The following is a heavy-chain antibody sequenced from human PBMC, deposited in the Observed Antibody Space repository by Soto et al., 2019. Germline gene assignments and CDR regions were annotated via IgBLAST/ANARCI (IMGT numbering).Heavy chain of an antibody. J-gene: IGHJ6*02. CDR1: GYSFSTYW. V-gene: IGHV5-51*01. CDR2: IYPGDSDT. D-gene: IGHD4-17*01. Sequence: PGESLKISCKGSGYSFSTYWIGWVRQMPGKGLEWMGIIYPGDSDTRYSPSFQGQVTISADKSISTAYLQWSSLKASDTAIYYCARPLDDYVGGRYGLDVWGQGTTVTVSS. CDR3: ARPLDDYVGGRYGLDV.